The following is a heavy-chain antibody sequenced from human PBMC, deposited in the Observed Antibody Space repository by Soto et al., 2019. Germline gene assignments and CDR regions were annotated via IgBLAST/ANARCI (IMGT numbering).Heavy chain of an antibody. CDR1: GFTVSSNY. Sequence: GGSLRLSCAASGFTVSSNYMSWVRQAPGKGLEWVSVIYSGGSTYYADSVKGRFTISRDNSKNTLYLQMNSLRAEDTAVYYCARENTAMAENYFDYWGQGTLVTVSS. CDR3: ARENTAMAENYFDY. CDR2: IYSGGST. D-gene: IGHD5-18*01. V-gene: IGHV3-66*01. J-gene: IGHJ4*02.